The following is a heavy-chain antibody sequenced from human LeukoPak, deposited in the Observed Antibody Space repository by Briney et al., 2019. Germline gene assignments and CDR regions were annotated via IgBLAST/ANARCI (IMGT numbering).Heavy chain of an antibody. CDR3: ARACGGDCYDAFDI. CDR2: IYYSGST. D-gene: IGHD2-21*02. J-gene: IGHJ3*02. Sequence: SETLSLTCTVSGGSISSYYWSWIRQPPGKGLEWIGYIYYSGSTNYNPSLKSRVTISVDTSKNQFSLKLSSVTAADTAVYYCARACGGDCYDAFDIWGQGTMVTISS. CDR1: GGSISSYY. V-gene: IGHV4-59*01.